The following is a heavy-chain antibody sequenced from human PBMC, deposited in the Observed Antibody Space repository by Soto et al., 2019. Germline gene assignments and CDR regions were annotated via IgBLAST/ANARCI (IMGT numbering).Heavy chain of an antibody. CDR2: IIPIFGTA. CDR3: ARVNGGDTYYYYYGMDV. J-gene: IGHJ6*02. D-gene: IGHD2-21*02. Sequence: ASVKVSCKASGGTFSSYAISWVRQAPGQGLEWMGGIIPIFGTANYAQKFQGRVTITADESTSTAYMELSSLRSEDTAVYYCARVNGGDTYYYYYGMDVWGQGTTVTVSS. V-gene: IGHV1-69*13. CDR1: GGTFSSYA.